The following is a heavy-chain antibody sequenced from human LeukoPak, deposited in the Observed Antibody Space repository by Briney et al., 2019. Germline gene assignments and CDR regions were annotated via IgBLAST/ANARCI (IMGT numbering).Heavy chain of an antibody. Sequence: PGGSLRLSCAASGFTFDDYAMHWVRQGPGKGLEWVSLISGDGGITYYADSVKGRFTISRDNSKNSLYLQMNSLRTEETVLYYCAKDIGGYSFAAEYWGQGTLVTVSS. CDR2: ISGDGGIT. CDR1: GFTFDDYA. J-gene: IGHJ4*02. V-gene: IGHV3-43*02. D-gene: IGHD5-18*01. CDR3: AKDIGGYSFAAEY.